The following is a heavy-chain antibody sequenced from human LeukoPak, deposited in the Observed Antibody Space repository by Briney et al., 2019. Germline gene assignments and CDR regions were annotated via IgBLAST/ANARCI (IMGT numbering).Heavy chain of an antibody. CDR3: ARGPLAYCGGDCYSTIDY. CDR2: IIPIFGTA. V-gene: IGHV1-69*05. J-gene: IGHJ4*02. CDR1: GYTFTNYG. D-gene: IGHD2-21*02. Sequence: GASVKVSCKASGYTFTNYGLSWVRQAPGQGLEWMGRIIPIFGTANYAQKFQGRVTITTDESTSTAYMELSSLRSEDTAVYYCARGPLAYCGGDCYSTIDYWGQGTLVTVSS.